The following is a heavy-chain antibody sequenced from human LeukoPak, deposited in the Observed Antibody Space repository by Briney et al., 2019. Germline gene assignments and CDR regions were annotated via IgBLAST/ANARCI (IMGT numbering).Heavy chain of an antibody. CDR3: APGDSTQNFDY. CDR2: ISYDGSNK. D-gene: IGHD3-22*01. CDR1: GFTFSSYG. Sequence: PGRSLRLSCAASGFTFSSYGMHWVRQAPGKGLEWVAVISYDGSNKYYADSVKGRFTISRDNSKNTLYLQMNSLRAEDTAVYYCAPGDSTQNFDYWGQGTLVTVSS. V-gene: IGHV3-30*03. J-gene: IGHJ4*02.